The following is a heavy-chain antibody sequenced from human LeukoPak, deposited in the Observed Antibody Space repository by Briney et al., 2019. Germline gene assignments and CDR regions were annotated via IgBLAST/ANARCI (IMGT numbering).Heavy chain of an antibody. CDR1: CGSISSSSYY. D-gene: IGHD2-21*02. V-gene: IGHV4-39*01. CDR2: IYYSGST. CDR3: ARHGHHGDHDY. Sequence: NPSEILSLSCTVSCGSISSSSYYWGWIREPPGKGLEWIGSIYYSGSTYYNPSLKSRVTISVDTSKNQFSLKLTSVAAADTAVYYCARHGHHGDHDYWGQGTLVTVSS. J-gene: IGHJ4*02.